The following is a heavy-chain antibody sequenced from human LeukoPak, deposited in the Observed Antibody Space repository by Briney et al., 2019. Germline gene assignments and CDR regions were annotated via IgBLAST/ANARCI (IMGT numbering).Heavy chain of an antibody. CDR1: GFTFSSYA. CDR2: ISGSGGST. V-gene: IGHV3-23*01. D-gene: IGHD6-19*01. CDR3: ASRNSSGWYWYFDY. J-gene: IGHJ4*02. Sequence: GGSWGLSCEASGFTFSSYAMSWVHQAPRKGLKWVSAISGSGGSTYYADSVKGRFTISRDNSKNTLYLQMDSLRAEDTAAYYCASRNSSGWYWYFDYWGQGTLVTVSS.